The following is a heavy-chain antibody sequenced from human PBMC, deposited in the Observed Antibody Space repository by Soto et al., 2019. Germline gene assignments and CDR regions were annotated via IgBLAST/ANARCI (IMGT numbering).Heavy chain of an antibody. D-gene: IGHD3-3*01. J-gene: IGHJ4*02. Sequence: SETLSLTCTVSGGSISSYYWSWIRQPPGKGLEWIGYIYYGVSTNYNPSLKSRVTISEDTSKNQFSLKLSSVTAADTGVYYCARHFTTYDVWSGLGSWGQGALVTVSS. CDR2: IYYGVST. V-gene: IGHV4-59*01. CDR3: ARHFTTYDVWSGLGS. CDR1: GGSISSYY.